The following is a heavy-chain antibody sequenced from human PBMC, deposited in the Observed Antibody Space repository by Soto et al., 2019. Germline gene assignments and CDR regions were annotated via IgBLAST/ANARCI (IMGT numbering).Heavy chain of an antibody. CDR3: ARDKITGLFDY. V-gene: IGHV4-34*01. J-gene: IGHJ4*02. CDR2: INHSGST. Sequence: PSETLSLTCAVYGGSFSAYYWTWIRQPPGTGLEWIGQINHSGSTNYNPSLKSRVTISVDTSKNQFSLKLTSVAAADTAVYYCARDKITGLFDYWCQGTLVT. D-gene: IGHD2-8*02. CDR1: GGSFSAYY.